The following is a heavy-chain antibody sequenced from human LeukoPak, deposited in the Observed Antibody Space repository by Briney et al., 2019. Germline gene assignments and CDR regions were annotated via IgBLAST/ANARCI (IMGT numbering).Heavy chain of an antibody. Sequence: PGGSLRLSCAASGFTFSGYSMSWVLQAPGKCLHWVAGLGRTGEYKYYADSVKGRFTISRDNSKDTVSLQMNSLRAEDSAIYYCVRDRPCDTCMPMDAWGQGTTVTVSS. CDR3: VRDRPCDTCMPMDA. J-gene: IGHJ6*02. CDR2: LGRTGEYK. D-gene: IGHD2-8*01. V-gene: IGHV3-23*01. CDR1: GFTFSGYS.